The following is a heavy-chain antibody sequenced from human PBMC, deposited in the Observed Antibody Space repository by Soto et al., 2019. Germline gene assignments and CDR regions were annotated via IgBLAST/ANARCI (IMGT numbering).Heavy chain of an antibody. Sequence: GGSLRLSCAASGFTFSSYAMHWVRQAPGKGLEYVSAISSNGGSTYYANSVKGRFTISRDNSKNTLYLQMGSLRAEDMAVYYCARKAPAAEGDAFDIWGQGTMVTVSS. V-gene: IGHV3-64*01. D-gene: IGHD2-2*01. CDR2: ISSNGGST. J-gene: IGHJ3*02. CDR3: ARKAPAAEGDAFDI. CDR1: GFTFSSYA.